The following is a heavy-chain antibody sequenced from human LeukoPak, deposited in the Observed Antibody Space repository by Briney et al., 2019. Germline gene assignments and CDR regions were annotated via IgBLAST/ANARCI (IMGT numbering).Heavy chain of an antibody. CDR1: GFTFGSYG. V-gene: IGHV3-30*18. CDR2: ISYDGSNK. Sequence: PGRSLRLSCAASGFTFGSYGMHWVRQAPGKGLEWVAVISYDGSNKYYADSVKGRFTISRDNSKNTLYLQMNSLRAEDTAVYYCAKGSSSKLGGEWGQGTLVTVSS. J-gene: IGHJ4*02. CDR3: AKGSSSKLGGE. D-gene: IGHD6-6*01.